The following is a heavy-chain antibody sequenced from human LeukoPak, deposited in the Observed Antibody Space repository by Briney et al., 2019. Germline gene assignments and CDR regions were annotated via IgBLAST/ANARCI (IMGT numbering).Heavy chain of an antibody. Sequence: SETLSLTCTVSGGSISSHYWSWIRQPPGKTLEWIGYIYYSGSTNYNPPLRSRVTISVDSSKNQFSLKLSSVTAADTAVYYCARGSGQWGFDSWGRGTLVTVSS. J-gene: IGHJ4*02. V-gene: IGHV4-59*11. CDR2: IYYSGST. D-gene: IGHD3-10*01. CDR1: GGSISSHY. CDR3: ARGSGQWGFDS.